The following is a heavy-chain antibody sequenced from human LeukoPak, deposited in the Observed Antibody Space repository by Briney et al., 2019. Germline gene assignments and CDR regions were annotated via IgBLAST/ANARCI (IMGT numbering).Heavy chain of an antibody. Sequence: GGSLRLSCAASGFTFSNAWMSWVRQAPGKGLEWVGRIKSKTDGGTTDYAAPVKGRFTISRDDSKNTPYLQMNSLKTEDTAVYYCTTMTYYDILTGYPIDYWGQGTLVTVSS. D-gene: IGHD3-9*01. CDR2: IKSKTDGGTT. V-gene: IGHV3-15*01. CDR3: TTMTYYDILTGYPIDY. CDR1: GFTFSNAW. J-gene: IGHJ4*02.